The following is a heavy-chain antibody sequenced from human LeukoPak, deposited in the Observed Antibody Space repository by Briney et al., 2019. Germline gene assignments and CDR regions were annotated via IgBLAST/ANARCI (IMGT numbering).Heavy chain of an antibody. Sequence: GESLKISGKGSGYSFTSYWIGWVRQMPVKGLEWMGIIYPGDSDTRYSPSFQGQVTISADKSISTAYLQWSSLKASDTAMYSCARDPRIAAPGGYFDYWGQGTLVTVSS. CDR3: ARDPRIAAPGGYFDY. CDR1: GYSFTSYW. CDR2: IYPGDSDT. V-gene: IGHV5-51*01. D-gene: IGHD6-6*01. J-gene: IGHJ4*02.